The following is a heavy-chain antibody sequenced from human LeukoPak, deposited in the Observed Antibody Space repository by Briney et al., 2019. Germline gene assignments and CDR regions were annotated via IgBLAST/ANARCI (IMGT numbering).Heavy chain of an antibody. V-gene: IGHV3-74*01. J-gene: IGHJ4*02. Sequence: PGGSLRLSCAASGFIFSSYWMHWVRHAPGKGLAWVSRINTDGSSTSYADSVKGRFTISRDNAKNSLYLQMNSLRAEDTAVYYCARRRDSGSLQHFDYWGQGTLVTVSS. D-gene: IGHD1-26*01. CDR2: INTDGSST. CDR3: ARRRDSGSLQHFDY. CDR1: GFIFSSYW.